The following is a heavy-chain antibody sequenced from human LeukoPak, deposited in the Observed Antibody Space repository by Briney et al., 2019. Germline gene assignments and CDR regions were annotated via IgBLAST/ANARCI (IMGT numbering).Heavy chain of an antibody. V-gene: IGHV3-23*01. D-gene: IGHD3-22*01. CDR3: ARVTPPHYVLSDSTGYYYDF. CDR1: GFTFSSYA. Sequence: GGSLRLSCAASGFTFSSYAMSWVRRAPGKGLEWVSAISGSGGSTYYADSVKGRFTISRDNSKNTLYLQMNSLRAEDTAVYYCARVTPPHYVLSDSTGYYYDFWGQGTLVTVSS. CDR2: ISGSGGST. J-gene: IGHJ4*02.